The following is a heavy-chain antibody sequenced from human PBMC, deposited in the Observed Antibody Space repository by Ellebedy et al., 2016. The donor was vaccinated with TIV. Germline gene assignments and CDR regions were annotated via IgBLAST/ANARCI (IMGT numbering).Heavy chain of an antibody. CDR1: GFSLSTSGVG. CDR3: AHSDYGDSSHWFDP. D-gene: IGHD4-17*01. CDR2: IYWDDDK. V-gene: IGHV2-5*02. Sequence: SGPTLVXPTQPLTLTCTFSGFSLSTSGVGVGWIRQPPGKALEWLALIYWDDDKRYSPSLKSRLTITKDTSKNQVVLTMTNMDPVDTATYYCAHSDYGDSSHWFDPWGQGTLVTVSS. J-gene: IGHJ5*02.